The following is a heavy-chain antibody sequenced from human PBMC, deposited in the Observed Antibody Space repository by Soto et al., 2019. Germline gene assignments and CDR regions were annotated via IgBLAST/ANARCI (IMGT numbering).Heavy chain of an antibody. CDR1: GFTFSSYG. D-gene: IGHD6-19*01. CDR3: AREGSSGPNRCYYYYGMDV. CDR2: IWYDGSNK. J-gene: IGHJ6*02. V-gene: IGHV3-33*01. Sequence: GGSLRLSCAASGFTFSSYGMHWVRQAPGKGLEWVAVIWYDGSNKYYADSVKGRFTISRDNSKNTLYLQMNSLRAEDTAVYYCAREGSSGPNRCYYYYGMDVWGQGTTVTVSS.